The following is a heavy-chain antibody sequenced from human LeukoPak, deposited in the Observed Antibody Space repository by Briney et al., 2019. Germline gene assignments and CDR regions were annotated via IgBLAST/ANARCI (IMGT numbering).Heavy chain of an antibody. J-gene: IGHJ4*02. D-gene: IGHD3-16*02. Sequence: GGSLRLSCEASGFTFSTDSMNWVRQAPGKGLEWVSYINSNSRTIHYADSVKGRFTISRDNAKNSLYLQMNSLRAEDTAVYYCARDTYDYVWGSYRTEFDYWGQGTLVTVSS. V-gene: IGHV3-48*04. CDR3: ARDTYDYVWGSYRTEFDY. CDR1: GFTFSTDS. CDR2: INSNSRTI.